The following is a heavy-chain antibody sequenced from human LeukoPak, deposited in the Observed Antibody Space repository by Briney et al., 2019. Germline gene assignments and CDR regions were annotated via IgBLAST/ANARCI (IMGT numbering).Heavy chain of an antibody. Sequence: GGSLRLSCEASGFTFSSYWMSWVRQAPGKGLEWVANIKQDGSEKYYVDSVKGRFTISRDNAKNSLYLQMNSLRAEDTAVYYCARVRYNWKLEWWFDPWGQGTLVTVSS. CDR3: ARVRYNWKLEWWFDP. CDR1: GFTFSSYW. J-gene: IGHJ5*02. V-gene: IGHV3-7*01. D-gene: IGHD1-20*01. CDR2: IKQDGSEK.